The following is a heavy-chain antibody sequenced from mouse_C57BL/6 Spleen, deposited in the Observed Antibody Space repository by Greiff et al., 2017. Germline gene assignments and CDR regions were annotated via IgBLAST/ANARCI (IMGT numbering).Heavy chain of an antibody. J-gene: IGHJ4*01. V-gene: IGHV1-47*01. CDR2: FHPYNDDT. CDR1: GYTFTTYP. D-gene: IGHD1-1*01. CDR3: TRRAVGAPYAMDY. Sequence: VKVVESGAELVKPGASVKMSCKASGYTFTTYPIEWMKQNHGKSLEWIGNFHPYNDDTKYNEKFKGKATLTVEKSSSTVYLELSRLTSDDSAVYYGTRRAVGAPYAMDYWGQGTSVTVAS.